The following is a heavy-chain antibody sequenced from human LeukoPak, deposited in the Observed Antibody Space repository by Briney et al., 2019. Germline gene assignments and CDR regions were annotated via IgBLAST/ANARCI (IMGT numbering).Heavy chain of an antibody. CDR2: INNSGGST. CDR1: GFAFSSYA. D-gene: IGHD2-2*01. J-gene: IGHJ4*02. Sequence: GGSLRLSSAASGFAFSSYAMSWVRRAPGKGLECVSGINNSGGSTYYSDSVKGRFTISRDNPKNTMYLQMNSLRDEDTAVYYCAKASGYCSSTTSCYLYFDYWGQGTLVTVSS. V-gene: IGHV3-23*01. CDR3: AKASGYCSSTTSCYLYFDY.